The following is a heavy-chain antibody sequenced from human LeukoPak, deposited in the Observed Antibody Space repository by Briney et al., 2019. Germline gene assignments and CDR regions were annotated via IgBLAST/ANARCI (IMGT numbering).Heavy chain of an antibody. J-gene: IGHJ4*02. CDR3: VKEHDYYGSGSYDY. CDR1: GFTFSDYY. CDR2: ISSSGSTI. D-gene: IGHD3-10*01. V-gene: IGHV3-11*01. Sequence: PGGSLRLSCAASGFTFSDYYMSWIRQAPGKGLEWVSYISSSGSTIYYADSVKGRFTISRDNAKNSLYLQMNSLRAEDTAVYYCVKEHDYYGSGSYDYWGQGTLVTVSS.